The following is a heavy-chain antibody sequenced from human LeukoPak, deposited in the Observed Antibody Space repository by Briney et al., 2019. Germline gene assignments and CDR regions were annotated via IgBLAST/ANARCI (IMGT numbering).Heavy chain of an antibody. CDR1: GATISSSVSF. D-gene: IGHD1-26*01. Sequence: SETLALTCSVSGATISSSVSFWAWIRQPPGKGLQWIGFFHDSESTNYNPSLKSRVSISLDTSKNQVSLWLSSVTAADTAVYYCARGDASGRPGIGFDFWGQGTLVTVSS. CDR2: FHDSEST. V-gene: IGHV4-61*08. J-gene: IGHJ4*02. CDR3: ARGDASGRPGIGFDF.